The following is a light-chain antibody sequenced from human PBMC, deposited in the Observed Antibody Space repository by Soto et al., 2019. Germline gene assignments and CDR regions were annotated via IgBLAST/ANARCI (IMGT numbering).Light chain of an antibody. J-gene: IGLJ1*01. CDR3: SSYTSSSTLYV. CDR1: SSDVGGYNY. Sequence: SVSGSPGQSITISCTGTSSDVGGYNYVSWYQQHPGKAPKLIIYEVSNRPSGVSDRFSGSKSDNTASLTISGLQAEDEADYYCSSYTSSSTLYVFGSGTKVTVL. CDR2: EVS. V-gene: IGLV2-14*01.